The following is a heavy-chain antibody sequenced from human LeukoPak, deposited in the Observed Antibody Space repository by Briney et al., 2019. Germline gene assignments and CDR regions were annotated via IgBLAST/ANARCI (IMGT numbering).Heavy chain of an antibody. CDR2: ISGSNST. J-gene: IGHJ4*02. Sequence: GGSLRLSCAASGFTFSNYAMTWVRQAPGKGLEWVSGISGSNSTYYADSVKGRLTTSRDNAKNTVYLQMNSLRAEDTAVYYCAKGLYGSGSSPDFWGQGTLVTVSS. V-gene: IGHV3-23*01. CDR3: AKGLYGSGSSPDF. CDR1: GFTFSNYA. D-gene: IGHD3-10*01.